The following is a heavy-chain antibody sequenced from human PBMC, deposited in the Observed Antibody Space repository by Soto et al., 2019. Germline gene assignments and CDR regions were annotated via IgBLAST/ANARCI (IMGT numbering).Heavy chain of an antibody. Sequence: ASVKVSCKASGYTFTSYAMHWVRQAPGQRLEWMGWINAGNGNKKYSQKFQGRVTITRDSSASTAYMELSSLRAEDTAVYYCASATDSSGYYYYGMDVWGQGTTVTVSS. CDR1: GYTFTSYA. V-gene: IGHV1-3*01. J-gene: IGHJ6*02. CDR2: INAGNGNK. CDR3: ASATDSSGYYYYGMDV. D-gene: IGHD3-22*01.